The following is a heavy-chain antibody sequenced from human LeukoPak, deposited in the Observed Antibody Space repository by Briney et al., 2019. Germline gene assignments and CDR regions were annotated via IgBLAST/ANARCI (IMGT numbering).Heavy chain of an antibody. CDR1: GYSFTSYW. Sequence: GESLKISCKGSGYSFTSYWIGWVRQMPGKGLEWMGIIYPGDSDTRYSPSFQGQVTISADKSISTAYLQWSSLEASDTAMYYCARQGFHCSSTSCSLDYWGQGTLVTVSS. V-gene: IGHV5-51*01. CDR2: IYPGDSDT. CDR3: ARQGFHCSSTSCSLDY. J-gene: IGHJ4*02. D-gene: IGHD2-2*01.